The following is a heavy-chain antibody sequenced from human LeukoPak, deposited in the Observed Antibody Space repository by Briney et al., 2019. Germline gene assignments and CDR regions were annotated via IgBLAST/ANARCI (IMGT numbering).Heavy chain of an antibody. J-gene: IGHJ3*02. V-gene: IGHV4-59*01. CDR1: GVSMSSYF. CDR2: IYHSGSS. D-gene: IGHD3-22*01. CDR3: ARTDYYDSSAYYRSAFDI. Sequence: SETLSLTCTVSGVSMSSYFWSWIRQPPGKGLEWIGYIYHSGSSHYNPSLKSRVTISVDTSKNQFSLKLSSVTAADTAVYYCARTDYYDSSAYYRSAFDIWGQGTMVTVSS.